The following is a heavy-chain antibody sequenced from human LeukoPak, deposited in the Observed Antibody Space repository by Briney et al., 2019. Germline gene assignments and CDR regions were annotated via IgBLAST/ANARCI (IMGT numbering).Heavy chain of an antibody. D-gene: IGHD6-6*01. CDR3: ARDGDPGSSAASGDY. CDR1: GGTFSSYA. J-gene: IGHJ4*02. Sequence: SVKVSCKASGGTFSSYAISWVRQAPGQGLEWMGRIIPILGIANYAQKFQGRVTITADKSTSTAYMELSSLRSEDTAVYYCARDGDPGSSAASGDYWGQGTPVTVSS. V-gene: IGHV1-69*04. CDR2: IIPILGIA.